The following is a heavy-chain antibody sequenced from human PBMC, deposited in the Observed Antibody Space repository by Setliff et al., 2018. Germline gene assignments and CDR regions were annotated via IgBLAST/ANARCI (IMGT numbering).Heavy chain of an antibody. Sequence: GGSLRLSCAASGFDFKTHWMDWARQAPGKGLEWVANIKEDGSQRNYVDAVRGRFTISRDNAKNSLYLQMNSLRAEDTAVYYCAREESLNTIVVVPAAMGYYYYGMDVWGQGTTVTVSS. V-gene: IGHV3-7*01. D-gene: IGHD2-2*01. CDR1: GFDFKTHW. J-gene: IGHJ6*02. CDR2: IKEDGSQR. CDR3: AREESLNTIVVVPAAMGYYYYGMDV.